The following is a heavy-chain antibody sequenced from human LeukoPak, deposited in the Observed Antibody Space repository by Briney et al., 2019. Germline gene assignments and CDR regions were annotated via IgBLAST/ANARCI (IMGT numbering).Heavy chain of an antibody. D-gene: IGHD2-2*01. CDR3: ARDLTVPAGAIGVYYYYGMDV. CDR1: GFTFSSYW. V-gene: IGHV3-30*14. CDR2: ISYDGSNK. J-gene: IGHJ6*02. Sequence: GGSLRLSCAASGFTFSSYWMSWVRQAPGKGLEWVAVISYDGSNKYYADSVKGRFTISRDNSKNTLYLQMNSLRAEDTAVYYCARDLTVPAGAIGVYYYYGMDVWGQGTTVTVSS.